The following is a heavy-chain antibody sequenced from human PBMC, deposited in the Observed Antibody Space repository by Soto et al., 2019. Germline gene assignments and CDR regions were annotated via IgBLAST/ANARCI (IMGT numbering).Heavy chain of an antibody. V-gene: IGHV4-59*01. D-gene: IGHD3-10*01. CDR1: GGSISSYY. J-gene: IGHJ6*02. CDR3: AGELLWFGEGGMDV. Sequence: SETLSLTCTVSGGSISSYYRSWIRQPPGKGLEWIGYIYYSGSTNYNPSLKSRVTISVDTSKNQFSLKLSSVTAADTAVYYCAGELLWFGEGGMDVWGQGTAVTVSS. CDR2: IYYSGST.